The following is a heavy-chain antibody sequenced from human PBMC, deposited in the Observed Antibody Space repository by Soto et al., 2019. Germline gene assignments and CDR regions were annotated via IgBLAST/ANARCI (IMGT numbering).Heavy chain of an antibody. V-gene: IGHV1-2*02. D-gene: IGHD3-16*01. CDR1: GYTFTAYY. CDR3: ARDPIGGGAPYYFDS. Sequence: QVQLVQSGAEVKKPGASVKVSCRAYGYTFTAYYIYWVRQTPGQGLEWMGGINPDTGGSDVAPKFQGKITMTRDTSINTAYMQLPRLTSADTAVYYCARDPIGGGAPYYFDSWGQGTLVTVSS. J-gene: IGHJ4*02. CDR2: INPDTGGS.